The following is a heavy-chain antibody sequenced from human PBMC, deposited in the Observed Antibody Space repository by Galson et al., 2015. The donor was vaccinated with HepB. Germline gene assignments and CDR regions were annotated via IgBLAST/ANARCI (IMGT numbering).Heavy chain of an antibody. CDR3: ARNGRNDDAFDI. CDR2: IWYDGSNK. D-gene: IGHD2-8*01. J-gene: IGHJ3*02. CDR1: GFTFSSYG. V-gene: IGHV3-33*08. Sequence: LRLSCAASGFTFSSYGMHWVRQAPGKGLEWVAVIWYDGSNKYYADSVKGRFTISRDNSKNTLYLQMNSLRAEDTAVYYCARNGRNDDAFDIWGQGTMVTVSS.